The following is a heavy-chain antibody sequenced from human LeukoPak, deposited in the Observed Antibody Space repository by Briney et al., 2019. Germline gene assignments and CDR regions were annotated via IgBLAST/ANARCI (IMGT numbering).Heavy chain of an antibody. CDR1: GYSFTSYW. D-gene: IGHD4-17*01. V-gene: IGHV5-10-1*01. CDR2: IDPSDSYT. Sequence: GESLKICCKGSGYSFTSYWISWVRQMPGKGLGWMGRIDPSDSYTNDSPSFQGDVTISADKSISTAYLQWSSLKASDTAMYYCAKGLDDYGDSPFDYWGQGTLVTVSS. J-gene: IGHJ4*02. CDR3: AKGLDDYGDSPFDY.